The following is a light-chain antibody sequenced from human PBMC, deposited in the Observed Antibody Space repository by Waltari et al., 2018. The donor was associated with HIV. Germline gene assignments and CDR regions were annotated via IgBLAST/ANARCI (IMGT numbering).Light chain of an antibody. CDR2: LGS. CDR3: MQALQTPLFT. J-gene: IGKJ3*01. CDR1: QSLLHRNGYNY. V-gene: IGKV2-28*01. Sequence: DIVMTQSPLSLPVTPGEPASISCRSSQSLLHRNGYNYLDWYLQKPGQSPPLLIYLGSNRASGVPDRFSGSGSGTDFTLKISRVEAEDVGVYYCMQALQTPLFTFGPGTKVDIK.